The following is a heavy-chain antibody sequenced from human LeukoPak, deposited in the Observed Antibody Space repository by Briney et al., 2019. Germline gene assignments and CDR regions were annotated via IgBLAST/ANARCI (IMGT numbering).Heavy chain of an antibody. D-gene: IGHD3-10*01. J-gene: IGHJ4*02. CDR2: ISYDGSNK. V-gene: IGHV3-30*18. CDR3: AKDPRLGGTMGMGY. CDR1: GFTFSSYG. Sequence: GSLRLSCAASGFTFSSYGMHWVRQAPGKGLEWVAVISYDGSNKYYADSVKGRFTISRDNSKNTLYLQMNSLRAEDTAVYYCAKDPRLGGTMGMGYWGQGTLVTVSS.